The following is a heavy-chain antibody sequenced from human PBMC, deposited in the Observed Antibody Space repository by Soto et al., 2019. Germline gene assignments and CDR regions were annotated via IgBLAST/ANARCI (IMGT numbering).Heavy chain of an antibody. CDR1: GYTFTSAG. CDR3: ARDLDGSGSYYTDY. CDR2: ISAYNGNT. J-gene: IGHJ4*02. Sequence: QVQLVQSGAEVQNPGTSVKVSCKTSGYTFTSAGISWVRQAPGQGLEWMGWISAYNGNTKYAQKVQGRVTMTTDTSTSTAYMELRSLTSDDTAVYYCARDLDGSGSYYTDYWGQGTLVTVAA. D-gene: IGHD3-10*01. V-gene: IGHV1-18*01.